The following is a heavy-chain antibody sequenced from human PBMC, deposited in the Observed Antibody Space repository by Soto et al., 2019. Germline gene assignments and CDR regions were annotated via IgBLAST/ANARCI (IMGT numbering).Heavy chain of an antibody. Sequence: QVQLQESGPGLVKPSQTLSLTCTVSGGSISSGDYYWSWIRQPPGKGLEWIGYIYYSGSTYYNPHLNSRVTISVDTSKTHCALKLSSVTAADTAVYYCASTVTSLRDLYFDHWGQGTLVTVSS. V-gene: IGHV4-30-4*01. CDR2: IYYSGST. CDR3: ASTVTSLRDLYFDH. J-gene: IGHJ4*02. D-gene: IGHD4-17*01. CDR1: GGSISSGDYY.